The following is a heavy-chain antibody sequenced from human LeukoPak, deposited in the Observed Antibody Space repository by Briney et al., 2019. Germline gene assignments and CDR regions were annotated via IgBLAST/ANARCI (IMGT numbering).Heavy chain of an antibody. D-gene: IGHD3-16*01. V-gene: IGHV4-39*07. J-gene: IGHJ5*02. CDR1: GGSISSSSYY. CDR3: ARDHGPGGGRFDP. Sequence: SETLSLTCTVSGGSISSSSYYWGWIRQSPGKGLEWIGSIYHSGSTYYNPSLKSRVTISVDTSKNQFSLKLSSVTAADTAVYYCARDHGPGGGRFDPWGQGTLVTVSS. CDR2: IYHSGST.